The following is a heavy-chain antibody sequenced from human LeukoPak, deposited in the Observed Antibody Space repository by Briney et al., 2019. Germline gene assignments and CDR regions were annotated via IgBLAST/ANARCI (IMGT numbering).Heavy chain of an antibody. CDR2: ISYDGSNK. CDR1: GFTFSSHG. CDR3: AKGNPLWFGDIGWFDP. D-gene: IGHD3-10*01. V-gene: IGHV3-30*18. Sequence: GGSLRLSCAASGFTFSSHGMHWVRQAPGKGLEWVAVISYDGSNKYYADSVKGRFTISRDNSKNTLYLQMNSLRAEDTAVYYCAKGNPLWFGDIGWFDPWDQGTLVTVSS. J-gene: IGHJ5*02.